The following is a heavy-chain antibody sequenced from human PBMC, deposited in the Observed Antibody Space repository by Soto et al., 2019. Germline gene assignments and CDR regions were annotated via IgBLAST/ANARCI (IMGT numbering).Heavy chain of an antibody. D-gene: IGHD1-1*01. V-gene: IGHV4-34*01. J-gene: IGHJ4*02. Sequence: SETLSLTCAVYGGSFSGYYWSWIRQPPGKGLEWIGEINHSGSTNYNPSLKSRVTISVDTSKNQFSLKLSSVTAADTAVYYCARDQLRGVDYWGQGTLVTVSS. CDR1: GGSFSGYY. CDR3: ARDQLRGVDY. CDR2: INHSGST.